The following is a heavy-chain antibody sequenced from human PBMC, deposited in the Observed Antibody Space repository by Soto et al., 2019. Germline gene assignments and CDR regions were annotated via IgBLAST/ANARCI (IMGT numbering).Heavy chain of an antibody. J-gene: IGHJ3*02. D-gene: IGHD7-27*01. Sequence: GASVKVSCKASGYTFTGYYMHWVRQAHGQGLEWMGWINPNSGGTNYAQKFQGWVTMTRDTSISTAYMELSRLRSDDTAVYYCARGRRTHINWGFQPNHDAFDIWGQGTMVTVSS. CDR1: GYTFTGYY. CDR3: ARGRRTHINWGFQPNHDAFDI. V-gene: IGHV1-2*04. CDR2: INPNSGGT.